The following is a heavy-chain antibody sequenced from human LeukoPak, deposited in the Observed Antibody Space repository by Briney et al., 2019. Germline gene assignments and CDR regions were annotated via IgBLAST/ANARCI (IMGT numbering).Heavy chain of an antibody. V-gene: IGHV3-30-3*01. Sequence: GGSLRLSCAASGFTFSSYAMHWARQAPGKGLEWVAFISYDGSNEYYADSVKGRFTISRDNSKNTLHLQMNSLRAEDTAVYYCARDSYGMDVWGQGSTVTVSS. CDR1: GFTFSSYA. CDR2: ISYDGSNE. J-gene: IGHJ6*02. CDR3: ARDSYGMDV.